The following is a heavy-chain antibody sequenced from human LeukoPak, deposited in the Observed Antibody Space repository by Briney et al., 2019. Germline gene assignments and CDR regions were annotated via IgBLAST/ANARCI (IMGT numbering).Heavy chain of an antibody. CDR3: ASHMSVTYNFDY. CDR2: IIPIFGTA. V-gene: IGHV1-69*13. CDR1: GGTFSSYA. Sequence: ASVKVSSKASGGTFSSYAISWVRQAPGQGLEWMGGIIPIFGTANYAQKFQGRVTITADESTSTAYMELSSLRSEDTAVYYCASHMSVTYNFDYWGRGTLVTVSS. J-gene: IGHJ4*02. D-gene: IGHD4-17*01.